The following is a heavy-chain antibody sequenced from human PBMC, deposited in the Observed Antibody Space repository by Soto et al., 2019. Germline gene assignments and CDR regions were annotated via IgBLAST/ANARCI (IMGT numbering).Heavy chain of an antibody. V-gene: IGHV3-74*01. J-gene: IGHJ4*02. CDR1: GFTFSSYW. CDR3: AMGGYCTNGVCSTLDY. D-gene: IGHD2-8*01. Sequence: GGSLRLSCAASGFTFSSYWMHWVRQAPGKGLVWVSRINSDGSSTSYADSVKGRFTISRDNAKNTLYLQMNSLRAEDTAVYYCAMGGYCTNGVCSTLDYWGQGTLVTVSS. CDR2: INSDGSST.